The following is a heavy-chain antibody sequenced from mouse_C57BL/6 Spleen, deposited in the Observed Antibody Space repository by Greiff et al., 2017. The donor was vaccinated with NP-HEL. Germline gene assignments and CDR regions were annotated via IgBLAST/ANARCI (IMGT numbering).Heavy chain of an antibody. Sequence: VKLVESGPGLVAPSQSLSIPCTVSGFSLTSYGVDWVRQSPGKGLEWLGVIWGVGSTNYNSALKSRLSISKDNSKSQVFLKMNSLQTDDTAMYYCASRSDYYGSSYAMDYWGQGTSVTVSS. D-gene: IGHD1-1*01. CDR3: ASRSDYYGSSYAMDY. CDR1: GFSLTSYG. CDR2: IWGVGST. V-gene: IGHV2-6*01. J-gene: IGHJ4*01.